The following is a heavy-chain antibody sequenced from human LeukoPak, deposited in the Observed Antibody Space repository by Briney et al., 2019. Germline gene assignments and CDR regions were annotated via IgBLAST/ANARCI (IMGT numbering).Heavy chain of an antibody. J-gene: IGHJ6*02. D-gene: IGHD7-27*01. V-gene: IGHV3-21*01. CDR2: ISSSSSYI. Sequence: PGGSLRLSCAASGFTFSSYSMNWVRQAPGKGLEWDSSISSSSSYIYYADSVKGRFTISRDNAKNSLYLQMNSLRAEDTAVYYCARDLGLYGMDVWGQGTTVTVSS. CDR3: ARDLGLYGMDV. CDR1: GFTFSSYS.